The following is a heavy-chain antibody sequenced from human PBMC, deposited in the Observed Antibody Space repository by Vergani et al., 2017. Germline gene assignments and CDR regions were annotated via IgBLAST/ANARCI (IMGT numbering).Heavy chain of an antibody. Sequence: EVQLLESGGGLVQPGGSLRLSCAASGFTFSSYAMSWVRQAPGKGLEWVSAISGSGGSTYYADSVKGRFTISRDNSKNTLYLQMNSLRAEDTAVYYCEKDRSSYSLAGRYFDYWGQGTLVTVSS. CDR3: EKDRSSYSLAGRYFDY. V-gene: IGHV3-23*01. D-gene: IGHD2-15*01. J-gene: IGHJ4*02. CDR1: GFTFSSYA. CDR2: ISGSGGST.